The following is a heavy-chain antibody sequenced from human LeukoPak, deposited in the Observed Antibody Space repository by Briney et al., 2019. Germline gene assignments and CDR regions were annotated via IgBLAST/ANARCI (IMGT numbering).Heavy chain of an antibody. CDR2: IYHSGST. D-gene: IGHD6-19*01. V-gene: IGHV4-38-2*02. Sequence: SETLSLTCIVSGYSISSIYYWGWIRPPPGKGLEWIGNIYHSGSTYYNPSLESRVTISLDTSKSQFSLKLSSVTAADTAVYYCARHLSSGWYIRRWFDPWGQGTLVTVSS. J-gene: IGHJ5*02. CDR3: ARHLSSGWYIRRWFDP. CDR1: GYSISSIYY.